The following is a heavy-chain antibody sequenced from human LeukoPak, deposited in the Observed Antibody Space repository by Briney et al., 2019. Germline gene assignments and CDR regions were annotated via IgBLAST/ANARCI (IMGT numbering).Heavy chain of an antibody. J-gene: IGHJ4*02. CDR3: AKDRDSSGRYFDY. D-gene: IGHD3-22*01. V-gene: IGHV3-23*01. Sequence: QAGGSLRLSCAASGITFTKAYMSWVRQAPGKGLEWVSAISGSGGSTYYADSVKGRFTISRDNSKNTLYLQMNSLRAEDTAVYYCAKDRDSSGRYFDYWGQGTLVTVSS. CDR1: GITFTKAY. CDR2: ISGSGGST.